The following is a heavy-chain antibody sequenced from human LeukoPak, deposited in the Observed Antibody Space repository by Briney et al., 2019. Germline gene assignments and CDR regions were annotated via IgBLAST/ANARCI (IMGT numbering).Heavy chain of an antibody. J-gene: IGHJ4*02. V-gene: IGHV3-21*01. D-gene: IGHD3-16*02. Sequence: GGSLRLSCAASGFTFSSYSMNWVRQAPGRGLEWVSSISSSSYIYYADSVKGRFAISRDNAKNSLYLQMNSLRAEETAVYYCARDSYDYVWGSYRYTLFDYWGQGTLVTVSS. CDR3: ARDSYDYVWGSYRYTLFDY. CDR1: GFTFSSYS. CDR2: ISSSSYI.